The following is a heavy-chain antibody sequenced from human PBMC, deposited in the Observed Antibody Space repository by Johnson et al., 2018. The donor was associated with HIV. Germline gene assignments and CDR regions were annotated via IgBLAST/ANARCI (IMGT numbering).Heavy chain of an antibody. CDR3: ASILVVAAQEADAFDI. J-gene: IGHJ3*02. CDR2: IYSGGST. Sequence: WVSVIYSGGSTYYADSVKGRFTISRDDDKNSLYLQMSSLRAEDTAVYYCASILVVAAQEADAFDIWGQGTMVTVSS. V-gene: IGHV3-66*02. D-gene: IGHD2-15*01.